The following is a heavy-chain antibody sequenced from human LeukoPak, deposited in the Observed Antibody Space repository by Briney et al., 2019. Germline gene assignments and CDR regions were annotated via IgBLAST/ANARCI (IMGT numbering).Heavy chain of an antibody. CDR3: AREGLGGDHFDH. CDR2: ISAHNGNT. Sequence: ASVKVSCKASGYTFTNYGISWVRQAPGQGLEWMGWISAHNGNTNSAQKLQGRITMTTDTSTSTAYMELRSLRSDDTAVYYCAREGLGGDHFDHWGQGTLVTVSS. V-gene: IGHV1-18*01. J-gene: IGHJ4*02. D-gene: IGHD2-21*01. CDR1: GYTFTNYG.